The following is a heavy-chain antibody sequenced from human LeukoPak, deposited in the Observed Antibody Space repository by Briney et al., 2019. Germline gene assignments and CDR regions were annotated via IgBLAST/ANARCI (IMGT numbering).Heavy chain of an antibody. CDR1: GFTFSGYA. CDR2: ISSSGGST. D-gene: IGHD3-22*01. Sequence: GGSLRLSCAASGFTFSGYAMTWVRQAPGKGLEWVSSISSSGGSTYYADSVKGRFTISRDNSKNTLYLQMNSLRAEDTAVYYCAKAPRDYYDTPDYWGQGTLVTVSS. V-gene: IGHV3-23*01. J-gene: IGHJ4*02. CDR3: AKAPRDYYDTPDY.